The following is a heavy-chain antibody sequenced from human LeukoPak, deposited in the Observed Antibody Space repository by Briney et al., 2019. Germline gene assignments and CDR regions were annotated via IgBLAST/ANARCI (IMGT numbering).Heavy chain of an antibody. D-gene: IGHD1-26*01. CDR2: IYYSGSS. J-gene: IGHJ6*02. CDR3: ASTSGSYYYYGMDV. Sequence: SQTLSLTCTVSGGSISSGDYYWNWIRQPPGKGLEWIGFIYYSGSSYYNPSLKSRVTMSVDTSKNQFSLKLSSVTAADTAVYYCASTSGSYYYYGMDVWGQGTTVTVSS. CDR1: GGSISSGDYY. V-gene: IGHV4-30-4*08.